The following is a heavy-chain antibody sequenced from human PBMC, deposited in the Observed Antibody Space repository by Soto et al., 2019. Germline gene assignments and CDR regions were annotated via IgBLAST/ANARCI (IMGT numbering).Heavy chain of an antibody. D-gene: IGHD2-21*02. V-gene: IGHV3-15*01. CDR2: IKTKTDGEAT. CDR1: GFTFTNAW. CDR3: TLHIVVVTSIHNYFNY. Sequence: GGSLRLSCAASGFTFTNAWMSWVRQAPGKGLEWVGRIKTKTDGEATDYAAPVKGRFTISRDDSKNTMNLQMNSLQIEDTAVYYCTLHIVVVTSIHNYFNYWGQGTLVTVSS. J-gene: IGHJ4*02.